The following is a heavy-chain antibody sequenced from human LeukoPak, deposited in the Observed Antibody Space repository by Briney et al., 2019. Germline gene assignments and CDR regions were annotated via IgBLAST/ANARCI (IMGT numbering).Heavy chain of an antibody. V-gene: IGHV4-39*07. CDR2: IYHSGST. Sequence: PSETLSLTCTVSGGSISSSSYYWGWIRHPPGKGLEWIGSIYHSGSTYYNPSLKSRVTISVDTSKNQFSLKLSSVTAAGTAVYYCASHGVVNNVIDYWGQGTLVTVSS. CDR3: ASHGVVNNVIDY. J-gene: IGHJ4*02. CDR1: GGSISSSSYY. D-gene: IGHD3-3*01.